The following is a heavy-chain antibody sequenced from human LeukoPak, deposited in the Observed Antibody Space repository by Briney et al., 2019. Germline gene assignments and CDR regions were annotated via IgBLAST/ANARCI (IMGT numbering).Heavy chain of an antibody. D-gene: IGHD1-26*01. CDR1: GFTFTSYA. CDR2: ISGSGGRT. Sequence: PGGSLRLSCAASGFTFTSYAMGWVRQAPGKGLEWVSAISGSGGRTYYADSVKGRFTISRDNSKNTLYLQMNSLRAEDTAVYYCAISPGIVGATTSAFDIWGQGTIVTVSS. V-gene: IGHV3-23*01. J-gene: IGHJ3*02. CDR3: AISPGIVGATTSAFDI.